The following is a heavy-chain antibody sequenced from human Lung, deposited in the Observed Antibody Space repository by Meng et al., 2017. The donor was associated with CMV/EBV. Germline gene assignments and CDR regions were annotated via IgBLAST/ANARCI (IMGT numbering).Heavy chain of an antibody. D-gene: IGHD2-15*01. V-gene: IGHV1-8*01. CDR2: MNPNSGNT. CDR1: GYTFTSYD. Sequence: AEVKKPGASGKVSCKASGYTFTSYDINWVRQATGPGLEWMGWMNPNSGNTGYAQKFQGRVTMTRNTSISTAYMELSSLRSEDTAVYYCARGYCSGGSCPVFDPWGQGTLVTVSS. J-gene: IGHJ5*02. CDR3: ARGYCSGGSCPVFDP.